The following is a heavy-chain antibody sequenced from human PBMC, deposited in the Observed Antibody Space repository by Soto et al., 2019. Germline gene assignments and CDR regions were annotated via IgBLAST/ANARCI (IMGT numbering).Heavy chain of an antibody. J-gene: IGHJ6*02. D-gene: IGHD3-3*01. CDR1: GFTLSSYG. V-gene: IGHV3-33*01. CDR2: IRYDGSKK. Sequence: QVQLVESGGGVVQPGRSLRLSCAASGFTLSSYGMHWVRQAPGKGLEWVAVIRYDGSKKYYADSVKGRFTISRDNSKNTLYLQMNSLRAEDTAVYYCARGSGGWLLYSEYGMDVWGQGTTVTVSS. CDR3: ARGSGGWLLYSEYGMDV.